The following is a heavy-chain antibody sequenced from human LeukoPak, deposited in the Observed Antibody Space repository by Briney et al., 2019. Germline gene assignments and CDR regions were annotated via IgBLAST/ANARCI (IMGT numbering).Heavy chain of an antibody. CDR3: AREVLLWFGGAGQNWFDP. V-gene: IGHV4-38-2*02. CDR2: IYHSGST. D-gene: IGHD3-10*01. Sequence: SETLSLTCTVSGYSISSGYYWGWIRQPPGKGLEWIGSIYHSGSTYYNPSLKSRVAISVDTSKNQFSLKLSSVTAADTAVYYCAREVLLWFGGAGQNWFDPWGQGTLVTVSS. CDR1: GYSISSGYY. J-gene: IGHJ5*02.